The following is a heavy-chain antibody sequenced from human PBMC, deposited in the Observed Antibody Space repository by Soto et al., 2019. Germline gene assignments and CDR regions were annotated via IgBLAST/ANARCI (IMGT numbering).Heavy chain of an antibody. Sequence: SETLSLTCAVSGGSISSSNWWSWVRQPPGKGLEWIGEIYHSGSTNYNPSLKSRVTISVDKSKNQFSLRLSSVTAADTAVYYCARYYDSRGYLSKFDYWGQGTLVTVSS. CDR2: IYHSGST. D-gene: IGHD3-22*01. CDR1: GGSISSSNW. V-gene: IGHV4-4*02. CDR3: ARYYDSRGYLSKFDY. J-gene: IGHJ4*02.